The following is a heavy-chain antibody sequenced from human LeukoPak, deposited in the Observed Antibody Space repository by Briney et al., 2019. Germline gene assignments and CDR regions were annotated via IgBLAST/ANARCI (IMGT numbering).Heavy chain of an antibody. J-gene: IGHJ4*02. CDR3: ARDARSGYDYFDY. V-gene: IGHV3-74*01. Sequence: PGGSLRLSCAASGFTFSSHWMHWVRQAPGKGLVWVSRINSDGSSISYADSVKGRFTISRDNSKNTLYLQMNSLRAEDTAVYYCARDARSGYDYFDYWGQGTLVTVSS. D-gene: IGHD3-3*01. CDR1: GFTFSSHW. CDR2: INSDGSSI.